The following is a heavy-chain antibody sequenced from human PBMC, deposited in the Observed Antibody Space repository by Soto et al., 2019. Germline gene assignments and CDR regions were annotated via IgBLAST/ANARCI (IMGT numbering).Heavy chain of an antibody. J-gene: IGHJ4*02. D-gene: IGHD5-18*01. Sequence: SETLSLTCSVSGGSINNFHWSWIRQPPGKGLEWIGFVFYSARTTYNSSLQSRVTISVGTSHNHFSLKLRSVTAADTATYYCARIKSGYSYGSIIDFLDQGNMVTVSS. CDR1: GGSINNFH. CDR3: ARIKSGYSYGSIIDF. V-gene: IGHV4-59*01. CDR2: VFYSART.